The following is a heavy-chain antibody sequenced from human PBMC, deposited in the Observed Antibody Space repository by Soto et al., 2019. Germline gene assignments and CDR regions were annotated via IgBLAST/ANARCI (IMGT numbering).Heavy chain of an antibody. CDR3: AKAGYCSSTSCYAHYNSGMDV. D-gene: IGHD2-2*01. Sequence: GGSLRLSRAGSGFTFSSYAISWVRQAQGKGLEWVSAISGSGGSTYYADSVKGRFTISRDNSKNTLYLQMNSLRAEDTAVYYCAKAGYCSSTSCYAHYNSGMDVWDQGTTLTVSS. V-gene: IGHV3-23*01. CDR2: ISGSGGST. J-gene: IGHJ6*02. CDR1: GFTFSSYA.